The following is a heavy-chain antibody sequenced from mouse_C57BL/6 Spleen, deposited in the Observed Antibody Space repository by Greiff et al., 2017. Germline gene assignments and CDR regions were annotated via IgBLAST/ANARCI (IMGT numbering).Heavy chain of an antibody. CDR1: GYALSSAW. CDR3: ARLTGSGGGYVDY. D-gene: IGHD4-1*01. J-gene: IGHJ2*01. CDR2: IYPGDGDT. Sequence: QVQLQQSGPELVKPGASVKISCTASGYALSSAWMNWVKQRPGKGLEWIGRIYPGDGDTNYNGTFKGKATLTADTSSSTAYMQLSSLTSEDSGVYFCARLTGSGGGYVDYWGQGTTLTVSS. V-gene: IGHV1-82*01.